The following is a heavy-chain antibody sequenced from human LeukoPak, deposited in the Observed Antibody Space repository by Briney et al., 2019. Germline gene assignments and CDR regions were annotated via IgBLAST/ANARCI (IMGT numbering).Heavy chain of an antibody. D-gene: IGHD1-26*01. CDR3: ATYSGSYLR. CDR2: IKQDGSEK. CDR1: GFTFTFYW. Sequence: GGSLRLSCAASGFTFTFYWMSWVRQAPGKGLEWVANIKQDGSEKYYVDSVKVRFTISRDNAKNSLYLQMNGLRAEDTAVYYCATYSGSYLRWGQGTLVTVSS. V-gene: IGHV3-7*01. J-gene: IGHJ4*02.